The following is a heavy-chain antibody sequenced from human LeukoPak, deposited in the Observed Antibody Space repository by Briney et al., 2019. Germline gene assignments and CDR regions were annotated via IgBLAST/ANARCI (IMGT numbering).Heavy chain of an antibody. J-gene: IGHJ4*02. Sequence: SETLSLTCAVSGGSISSSNWWSWVRQPPGKGLEWIGQIYHSGRTNYNPSLESRVTISVDTSENQFSLKLRSVTAADTAVYYCARLPDCSSNTCYNDYWGQGTLVTVSS. CDR1: GGSISSSNW. V-gene: IGHV4-4*02. CDR2: IYHSGRT. D-gene: IGHD2-2*02. CDR3: ARLPDCSSNTCYNDY.